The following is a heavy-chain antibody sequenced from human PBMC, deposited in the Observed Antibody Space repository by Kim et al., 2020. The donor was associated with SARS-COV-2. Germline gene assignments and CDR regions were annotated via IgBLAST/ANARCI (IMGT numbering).Heavy chain of an antibody. J-gene: IGHJ5*02. V-gene: IGHV3-21*01. CDR1: GFTFSSYS. D-gene: IGHD6-6*01. CDR3: ARDRGLAARPGGWFDP. CDR2: ISSSSSYI. Sequence: GGSLRLSCAASGFTFSSYSMNWVRQAPGKGLEWVSSISSSSSYIYYADSVKGRFTISRDNAKNSLYLQMNSLRAEDTAVYYCARDRGLAARPGGWFDPWGQGTLVTVSS.